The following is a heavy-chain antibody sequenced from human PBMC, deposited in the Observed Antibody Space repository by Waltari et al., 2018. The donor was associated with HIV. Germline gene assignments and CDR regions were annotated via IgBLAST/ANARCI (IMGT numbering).Heavy chain of an antibody. Sequence: QVQLVESGGGVVQPGGYLRLSCAATGVAFKKFAMHWVSQAPGKGLELVAVISYDGDQYYADSVKGRFTISRDNSKKSLFLQMSSLRPEDSAVYYCAKVAGRSGSYSHYYYGMDVWGQGTTVTVS. J-gene: IGHJ6*02. V-gene: IGHV3-30*18. D-gene: IGHD1-26*01. CDR2: ISYDGDQ. CDR1: GVAFKKFA. CDR3: AKVAGRSGSYSHYYYGMDV.